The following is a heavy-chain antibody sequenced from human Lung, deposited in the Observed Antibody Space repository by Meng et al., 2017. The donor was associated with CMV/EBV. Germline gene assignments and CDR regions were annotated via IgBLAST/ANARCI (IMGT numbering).Heavy chain of an antibody. Sequence: QLQLQDSGPGLVKPSETLSLTCTVSGCSISSSSYYWGWIRQPPGKGLEWIGSIYYSGSTYYNPSLKSRVTISVDTSKNQFSLKLSSVTAADTAVYYCASPLGILGIVDLWGRGTLVTVSS. D-gene: IGHD7-27*01. J-gene: IGHJ2*01. CDR3: ASPLGILGIVDL. V-gene: IGHV4-39*01. CDR1: GCSISSSSYY. CDR2: IYYSGST.